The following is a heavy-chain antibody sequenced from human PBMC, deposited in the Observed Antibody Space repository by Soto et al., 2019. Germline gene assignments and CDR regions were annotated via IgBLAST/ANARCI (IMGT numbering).Heavy chain of an antibody. J-gene: IGHJ4*02. V-gene: IGHV4-4*02. CDR2: SYYSGNT. CDR3: ARHIRLREFDY. CDR1: GGYISTIGG. Sequence: SQTLRLTYGVSGGYISTIGGRSIVRQPPGKGLEWIGYSYYSGNTNYNPSLKSRVAISVDTSKNQFSLKLSSVTAADTAMYYCARHIRLREFDYWGLGTLVTVSS. D-gene: IGHD4-17*01.